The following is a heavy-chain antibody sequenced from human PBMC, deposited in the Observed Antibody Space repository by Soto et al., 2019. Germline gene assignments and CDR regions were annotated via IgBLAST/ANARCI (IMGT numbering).Heavy chain of an antibody. CDR1: GFTVSSNY. D-gene: IGHD2-2*01. J-gene: IGHJ6*02. Sequence: GGSLRLSCAASGFTVSSNYMSWVRQAPGKGLEWVSVIYSGGSTYYADSVKGRFTISRDNSKNTLYLQMNSLRAEDTAVYYCARDQEKSTSPYSGMDVWGQGTTVTVSS. CDR3: ARDQEKSTSPYSGMDV. V-gene: IGHV3-53*01. CDR2: IYSGGST.